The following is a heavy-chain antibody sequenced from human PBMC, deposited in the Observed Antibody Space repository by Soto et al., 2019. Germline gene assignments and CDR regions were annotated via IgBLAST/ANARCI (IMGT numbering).Heavy chain of an antibody. Sequence: EVQLVESGGGLVKPGGSLRLSCAASGFTFSSYSMNWVRQAPGKGLEWVSSISGSGGSTFYADSVKGRFTISRDNSKNTLYLQMNSLRAEDTAVYYCAKDQRKIAASDYWGQGTLVTVSS. CDR2: ISGSGGST. CDR3: AKDQRKIAASDY. V-gene: IGHV3-23*04. J-gene: IGHJ4*02. CDR1: GFTFSSYS. D-gene: IGHD6-6*01.